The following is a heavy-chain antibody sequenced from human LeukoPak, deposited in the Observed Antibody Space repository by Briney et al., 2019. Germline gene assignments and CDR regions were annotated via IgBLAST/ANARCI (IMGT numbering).Heavy chain of an antibody. D-gene: IGHD2-8*01. J-gene: IGHJ3*02. Sequence: GGSLRLSCAASGFTFSSYAMSWVRQAPGKGLEWVSGISGSDGSTNYADSVKGRFTISRDNAKNSLYLQMNSLRAEDTAVYYCARACTNGVFYYYAFDIWGQGTMVTVSS. CDR3: ARACTNGVFYYYAFDI. CDR1: GFTFSSYA. V-gene: IGHV3-23*01. CDR2: ISGSDGST.